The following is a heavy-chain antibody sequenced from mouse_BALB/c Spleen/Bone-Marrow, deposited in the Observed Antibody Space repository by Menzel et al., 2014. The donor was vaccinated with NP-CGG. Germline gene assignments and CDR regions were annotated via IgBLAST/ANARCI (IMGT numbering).Heavy chain of an antibody. D-gene: IGHD2-3*01. CDR1: GFTFTDYY. Sequence: EVQLVESGGGLVQPGGSPRLSCAPSGFTFTDYYMSWVRQPPRKALEWLTFIRNKANGYTTEYSASVKGRFTISRDNSQSILYPQMNTLRAEDSATYYCARDMGLLRFDYWGQGTTLTVSS. CDR3: ARDMGLLRFDY. V-gene: IGHV7-3*02. CDR2: IRNKANGYTT. J-gene: IGHJ2*01.